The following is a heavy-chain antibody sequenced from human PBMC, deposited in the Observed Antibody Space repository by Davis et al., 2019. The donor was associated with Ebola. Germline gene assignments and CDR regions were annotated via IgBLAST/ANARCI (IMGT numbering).Heavy chain of an antibody. Sequence: ASVKVSCKTSGYTFSDFFIHWVRQAPAQGLECMGWNNPKSGGTFYAQRFLGRVTMTRNTSFATAYLELAGLRSNDTAVYYCARGQHLLGYWGQGTLVTVYS. CDR1: GYTFSDFF. J-gene: IGHJ4*02. D-gene: IGHD7-27*01. V-gene: IGHV1-2*02. CDR2: NNPKSGGT. CDR3: ARGQHLLGY.